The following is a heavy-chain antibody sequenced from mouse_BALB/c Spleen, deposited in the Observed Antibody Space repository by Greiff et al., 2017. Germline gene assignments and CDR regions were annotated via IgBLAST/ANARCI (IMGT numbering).Heavy chain of an antibody. Sequence: QVQLQQPGAELVKPGASVKLSCKASGYTFTSYWMHWVKQRPGQGLEWIGEIDPSDSYTNYNQKFKGKATLTVDKSSSTAYMQLSSLTSEDSAVYYCARNYGYDEAYWGQGTLVTVSA. D-gene: IGHD2-2*01. CDR1: GYTFTSYW. CDR3: ARNYGYDEAY. V-gene: IGHV1-69*02. J-gene: IGHJ3*01. CDR2: IDPSDSYT.